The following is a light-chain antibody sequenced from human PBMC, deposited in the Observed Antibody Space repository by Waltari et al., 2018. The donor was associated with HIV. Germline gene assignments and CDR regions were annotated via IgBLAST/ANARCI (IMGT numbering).Light chain of an antibody. V-gene: IGLV2-8*01. CDR2: DVI. CDR1: SSDVGGYNY. CDR3: SSHAGSKVV. Sequence: QSALTQPPSASGSPGQSVTLSCTGTSSDVGGYNYVSWHQQHPGKAPKLMIYDVIKRPSGVPDRFSVSKSGNTASLTVSGLQPEDEADYYCSSHAGSKVVFGGGTRLTV. J-gene: IGLJ2*01.